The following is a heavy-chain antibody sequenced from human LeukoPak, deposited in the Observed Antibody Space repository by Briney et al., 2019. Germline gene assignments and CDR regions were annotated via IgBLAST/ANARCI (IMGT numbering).Heavy chain of an antibody. CDR3: ARDVRYFTY. D-gene: IGHD3-9*01. J-gene: IGHJ4*02. V-gene: IGHV3-21*01. CDR1: GFTFSSYT. Sequence: GGSLRLSCAASGFTFSSYTMNWVRQAPGKGLEWVSSISSSSTNIYYADSVKGRFTISRDNAKNSLYLQMNSLRAEDTAVYYCARDVRYFTYWGQRTLVTVSS. CDR2: ISSSSTNI.